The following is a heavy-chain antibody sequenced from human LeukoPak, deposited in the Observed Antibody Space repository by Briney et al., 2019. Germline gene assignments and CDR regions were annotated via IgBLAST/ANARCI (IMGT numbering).Heavy chain of an antibody. CDR2: IKQDGSEK. J-gene: IGHJ5*02. CDR1: GFTFSSYW. V-gene: IGHV3-7*01. CDR3: ARDLSKSGYSSGLNWFDP. D-gene: IGHD6-19*01. Sequence: GGSLRLSCAASGFTFSSYWMSWVRQAPGKGLEWVTNIKQDGSEKYYVDSVKGRFTISRDNAKNSLYLQMNSLRAEDTAVYYCARDLSKSGYSSGLNWFDPWGQGTLVTVSS.